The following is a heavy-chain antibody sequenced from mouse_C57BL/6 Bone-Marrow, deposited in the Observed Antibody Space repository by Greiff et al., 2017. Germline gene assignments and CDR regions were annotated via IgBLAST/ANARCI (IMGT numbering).Heavy chain of an antibody. CDR3: ASGLPPCY. V-gene: IGHV1-19*01. Sequence: EVKLVESGPVLVKPGASVKMSCKASGYTFTDYYMNWVKQSHGKSLEWIGVINPYNGGTSYNQKFKGKATLTVDKSSSTAYMELNSLTSEDSAVYYCASGLPPCYWGQGTTLTVSS. J-gene: IGHJ2*01. CDR2: INPYNGGT. D-gene: IGHD2-2*01. CDR1: GYTFTDYY.